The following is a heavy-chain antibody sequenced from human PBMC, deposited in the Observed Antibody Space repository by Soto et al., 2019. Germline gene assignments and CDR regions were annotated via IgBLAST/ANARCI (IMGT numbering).Heavy chain of an antibody. CDR3: ARSIGGSSYYPPDY. Sequence: QVQLVESGGGVVQPGGSLRRSCAASGFTCSGYGMHWVRQSPGEGLEWVAILANDGSYQYYAESVKGRFTISRDNSKNTLYLQMDSLRPEDTAVYYCARSIGGSSYYPPDYWGQGTLVTVSS. J-gene: IGHJ4*02. D-gene: IGHD2-15*01. V-gene: IGHV3-30*03. CDR2: LANDGSYQ. CDR1: GFTCSGYG.